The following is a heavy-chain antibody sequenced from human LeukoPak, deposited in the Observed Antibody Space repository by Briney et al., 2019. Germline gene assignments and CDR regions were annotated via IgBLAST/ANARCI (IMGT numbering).Heavy chain of an antibody. CDR3: ARVTGYSSSWYRYYYYYYMDV. CDR1: GYTFTSYD. D-gene: IGHD6-13*01. V-gene: IGHV1-8*01. Sequence: ASVKVSCKASGYTFTSYDINWVRQATGQGLEWMGWMNPNSGNTGYAQKFQGRVTMTRNTSISTAYMELSSLRSEDSAVYYCARVTGYSSSWYRYYYYYYMDVWGKGTTVTVSS. J-gene: IGHJ6*03. CDR2: MNPNSGNT.